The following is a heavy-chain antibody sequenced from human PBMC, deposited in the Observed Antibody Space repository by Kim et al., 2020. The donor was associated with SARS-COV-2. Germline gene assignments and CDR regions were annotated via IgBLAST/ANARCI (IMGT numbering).Heavy chain of an antibody. Sequence: SVKVSCKASGGTFSSYAISWVRQAPGQGLEWMGGIIPIFGTANYAQKFQGRVTITADESTSTAYMELSSLRSEDTAVYYCASLGGYGGWLVPSAFDIWGQGTMVTVSS. CDR3: ASLGGYGGWLVPSAFDI. V-gene: IGHV1-69*13. CDR2: IIPIFGTA. CDR1: GGTFSSYA. J-gene: IGHJ3*02. D-gene: IGHD6-19*01.